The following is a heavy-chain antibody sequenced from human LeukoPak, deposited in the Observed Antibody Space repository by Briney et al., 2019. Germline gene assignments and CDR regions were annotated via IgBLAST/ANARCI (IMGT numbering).Heavy chain of an antibody. CDR1: GDSISSSSYY. J-gene: IGHJ6*03. Sequence: PSETLSLTCTVSGDSISSSSYYWGWIRQPPEKGLEWIGSIYYSGSTYYNPSLKSRVTISVDTSKNQFSLKLSSVTAAATAVYYCATIYCGGDCFRPHRPQSPYFYYYMDVWGKGTTVTVSS. CDR2: IYYSGST. D-gene: IGHD2-21*02. CDR3: ATIYCGGDCFRPHRPQSPYFYYYMDV. V-gene: IGHV4-39*07.